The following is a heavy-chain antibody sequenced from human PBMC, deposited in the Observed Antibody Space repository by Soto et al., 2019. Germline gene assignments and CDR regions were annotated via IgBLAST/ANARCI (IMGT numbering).Heavy chain of an antibody. D-gene: IGHD2-15*01. CDR2: INPSSGRT. CDR3: ARDHNFGFILYAMDV. V-gene: IGHV1-46*01. J-gene: IGHJ6*02. CDR1: GYTFTSYS. Sequence: ASVRVSCKASGYTFTSYSMHWVRQAPGQGLEWMGIINPSSGRTSYAQNFQGRVTMTSDTSTSIVYMEMSSLKSEDTAVYYCARDHNFGFILYAMDVWGQGTTVTVSS.